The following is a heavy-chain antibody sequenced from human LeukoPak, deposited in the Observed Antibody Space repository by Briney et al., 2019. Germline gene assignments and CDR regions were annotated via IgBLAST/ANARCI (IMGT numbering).Heavy chain of an antibody. Sequence: GSLRLSCAASGFTVVSNNYMSWVREAPGKGLEWVSHISGSSRTIYYADSVKGRFTISRDNAKNSLYLQMNSLRDEDTAVYYCARDRVQVERLNGAFHIWGQGTMVTVSS. CDR2: ISGSSRTI. V-gene: IGHV3-48*02. CDR3: ARDRVQVERLNGAFHI. D-gene: IGHD1-1*01. CDR1: GFTVVSNNY. J-gene: IGHJ3*02.